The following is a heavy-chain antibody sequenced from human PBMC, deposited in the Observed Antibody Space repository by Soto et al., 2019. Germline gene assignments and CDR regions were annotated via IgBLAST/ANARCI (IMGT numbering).Heavy chain of an antibody. D-gene: IGHD2-2*01. Sequence: QVQLVESGGGVVQPGRSLRLSCAASGFTFSNFGMNWVRQAPGKGLEWVAVISYDGSNKYYADSVKGRFTISRDNSKNTLDLQMNSLRAEDTAVYYCAKDQSSTSRYGMDVWGQGTTVTVSS. CDR2: ISYDGSNK. CDR1: GFTFSNFG. J-gene: IGHJ6*02. CDR3: AKDQSSTSRYGMDV. V-gene: IGHV3-30*18.